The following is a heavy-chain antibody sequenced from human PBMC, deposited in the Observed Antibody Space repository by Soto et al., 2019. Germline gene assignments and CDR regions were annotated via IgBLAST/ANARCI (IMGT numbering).Heavy chain of an antibody. CDR2: IYYSGST. Sequence: SETLSLTCTVSGGSISSYYWSWIRQPPGKGLEWIGYIYYSGSTNYNPSLKSRVTISVDTSKNQFSLKLSSVTAADTAVYYCARIAAAGSFDYWGQGTLVTVSS. V-gene: IGHV4-59*08. CDR3: ARIAAAGSFDY. D-gene: IGHD6-13*01. CDR1: GGSISSYY. J-gene: IGHJ4*02.